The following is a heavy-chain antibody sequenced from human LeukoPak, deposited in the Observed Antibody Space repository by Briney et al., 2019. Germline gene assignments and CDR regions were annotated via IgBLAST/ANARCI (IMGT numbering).Heavy chain of an antibody. CDR3: ARGGRPTYYYDSSGYYYRY. J-gene: IGHJ4*02. D-gene: IGHD3-22*01. V-gene: IGHV1-46*01. CDR2: INPSGGGT. Sequence: ASVKVSCKASGYTFTSYYMHWVRQAPGQGLEWMGIINPSGGGTSYAQKFQGRVTMTRDTSTSTVYMELSSLRSEDTAVYYCARGGRPTYYYDSSGYYYRYWGQGTLVTVSS. CDR1: GYTFTSYY.